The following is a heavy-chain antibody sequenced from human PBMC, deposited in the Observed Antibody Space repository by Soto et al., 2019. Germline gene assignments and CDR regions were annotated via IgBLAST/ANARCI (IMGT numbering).Heavy chain of an antibody. CDR1: GLTLSGYW. Sequence: GVSLRLSCAASGLTLSGYWMNWVRQAPGEGLEWVANIKQDGSEKYYVDSVKGRFFISRDNAKNSLYLQLNSLRAEDTAVYYCARDADASGWYHYGFDVWGQGTLVTVS. V-gene: IGHV3-7*01. CDR3: ARDADASGWYHYGFDV. D-gene: IGHD6-19*01. CDR2: IKQDGSEK. J-gene: IGHJ6*02.